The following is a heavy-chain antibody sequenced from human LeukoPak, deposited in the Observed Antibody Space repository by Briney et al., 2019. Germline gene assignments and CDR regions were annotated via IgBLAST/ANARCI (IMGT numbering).Heavy chain of an antibody. Sequence: GGSLRLSCAASGFTLSSYWMHWVRHAPGKGLVWVSRINGDGSSTPYANSVKGRFTISRHNAKNTLYLQMHSLRADDTAVYYCARRSTSGWPDYFDYWGQGSVVTVSS. J-gene: IGHJ4*02. V-gene: IGHV3-74*01. CDR2: INGDGSST. CDR3: ARRSTSGWPDYFDY. D-gene: IGHD6-19*01. CDR1: GFTLSSYW.